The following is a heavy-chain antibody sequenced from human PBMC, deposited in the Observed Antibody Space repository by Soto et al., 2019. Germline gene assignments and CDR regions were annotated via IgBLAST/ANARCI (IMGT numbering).Heavy chain of an antibody. D-gene: IGHD6-13*01. CDR3: ARERDYSSGSSVEYFQH. V-gene: IGHV1-18*01. Sequence: GASVKVSCKASGYTFTSYGISWVRQAPGQGLEWMGWISAYNGNANYAQKLQGRVTMTTDTSTSTAYMELRSLRSDDTAMYYCARERDYSSGSSVEYFQHWGQGTLVTVSS. CDR2: ISAYNGNA. CDR1: GYTFTSYG. J-gene: IGHJ1*01.